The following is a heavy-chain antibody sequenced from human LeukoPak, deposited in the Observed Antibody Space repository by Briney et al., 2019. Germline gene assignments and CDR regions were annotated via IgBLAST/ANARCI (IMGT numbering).Heavy chain of an antibody. V-gene: IGHV5-51*01. Sequence: GESLKISCKGSGYSFTSYWIGWVRQMPGKGLEWMGIIYPGDSNTKYSPSFQGQVTISVDKSISTAYLQWSSLKASDTAMYYCATPGAPGIAVAGYDYWGQGTLVTVSS. J-gene: IGHJ4*02. D-gene: IGHD6-19*01. CDR2: IYPGDSNT. CDR3: ATPGAPGIAVAGYDY. CDR1: GYSFTSYW.